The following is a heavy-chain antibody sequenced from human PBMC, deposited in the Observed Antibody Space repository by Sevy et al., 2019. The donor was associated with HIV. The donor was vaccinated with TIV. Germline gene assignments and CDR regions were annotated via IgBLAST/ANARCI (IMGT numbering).Heavy chain of an antibody. D-gene: IGHD3-22*01. CDR1: GFIFSNFA. Sequence: GGSLRLSCAVSGFIFSNFAMHWVRQAPGKGLEWLALISFDGDTKYYGDSVKGRFTISRDNSKNTLYLQMNSLRVEDTAVYYCAKRGGHDTSGYVSYYYYGMDVWGQGTTVTVSS. J-gene: IGHJ6*02. CDR3: AKRGGHDTSGYVSYYYYGMDV. CDR2: ISFDGDTK. V-gene: IGHV3-30*18.